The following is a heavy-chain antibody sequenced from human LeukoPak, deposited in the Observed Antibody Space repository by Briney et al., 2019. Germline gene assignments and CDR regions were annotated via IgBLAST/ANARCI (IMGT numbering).Heavy chain of an antibody. J-gene: IGHJ4*02. Sequence: ASVKVSCKVSGYTLTELSMHWVRQAPGKGLEWMGGFDPEDGETIYAQKFQGRVTMTEDTSTDTAYIELSSLRSEDTAVYYCATVDYYGSGSYLGYWGQGTLVTVSS. CDR2: FDPEDGET. D-gene: IGHD3-10*01. CDR1: GYTLTELS. CDR3: ATVDYYGSGSYLGY. V-gene: IGHV1-24*01.